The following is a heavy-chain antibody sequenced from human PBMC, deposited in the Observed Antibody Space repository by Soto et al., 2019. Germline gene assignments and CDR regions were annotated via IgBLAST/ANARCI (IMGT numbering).Heavy chain of an antibody. D-gene: IGHD3-3*01. CDR1: GYTFTGYY. J-gene: IGHJ6*02. V-gene: IGHV1-2*04. Sequence: QVQLVQSGAEVKKPGASVKVSCKASGYTFTGYYMHWVRQAPGQGLEWMGWINPNSGGTNYAQRFQGWVTMTRDTSISTAYMELSSLRSEDTAVYYCARDFPPESITIFVVPTPARYYYYGMDVWGQGTTVTVSS. CDR3: ARDFPPESITIFVVPTPARYYYYGMDV. CDR2: INPNSGGT.